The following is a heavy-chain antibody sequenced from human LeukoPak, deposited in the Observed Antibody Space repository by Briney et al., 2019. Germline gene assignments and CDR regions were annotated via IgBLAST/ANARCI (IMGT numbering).Heavy chain of an antibody. Sequence: PSETLSLTCAVYGGSFSGYYWSWIRQPPGKGLEWIGEINHSGSTNYNPSLKSRVTISVGTSKNQFSLKLSSVTAADTAVYYCARGRRWLQLGYYFDYWGQGTLVTVSS. V-gene: IGHV4-34*01. J-gene: IGHJ4*02. CDR2: INHSGST. CDR3: ARGRRWLQLGYYFDY. D-gene: IGHD5-24*01. CDR1: GGSFSGYY.